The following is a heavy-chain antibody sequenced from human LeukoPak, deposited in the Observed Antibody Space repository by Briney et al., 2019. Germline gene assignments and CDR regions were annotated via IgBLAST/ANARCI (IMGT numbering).Heavy chain of an antibody. CDR3: ASQGPESI. J-gene: IGHJ3*02. Sequence: ASVKVSCKASGYTLTNYYMHWVRQAPGQGLEWMGIINPSGGSTTYAQKFQGRLTMTRDMSTSTVYMELSSLRSDDTAVYYCASQGPESIWGQGTVVTVSS. V-gene: IGHV1-46*01. CDR2: INPSGGST. CDR1: GYTLTNYY.